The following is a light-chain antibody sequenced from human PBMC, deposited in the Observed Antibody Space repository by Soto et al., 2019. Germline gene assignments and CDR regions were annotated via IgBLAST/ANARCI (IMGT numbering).Light chain of an antibody. J-gene: IGKJ2*01. CDR2: GAS. CDR1: QSIGTW. Sequence: QMTQSPSTLSVSEVDRVSITCRASQSIGTWFARYHRKPGKDPKLLIYGASTLESEVPSRFSGSASGTEFTLTISSLQPDDFATYYCQHYDTFSHTFGQRSNVDI. V-gene: IGKV1-5*01. CDR3: QHYDTFSHT.